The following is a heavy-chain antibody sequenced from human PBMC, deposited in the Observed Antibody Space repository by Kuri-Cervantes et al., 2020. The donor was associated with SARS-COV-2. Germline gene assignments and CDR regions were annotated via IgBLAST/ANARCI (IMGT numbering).Heavy chain of an antibody. Sequence: GESLKISCAASGFTFSSYAMHWVRQAPGKGLEWVAVISYDGSNKYYADSVKGRFTISRDNSKNTLYLQMNSLRAEDTAVYYCAKRGLVNYYGMDVWGQGTTVTVSS. CDR1: GFTFSSYA. J-gene: IGHJ6*02. D-gene: IGHD6-19*01. CDR3: AKRGLVNYYGMDV. V-gene: IGHV3-30-3*02. CDR2: ISYDGSNK.